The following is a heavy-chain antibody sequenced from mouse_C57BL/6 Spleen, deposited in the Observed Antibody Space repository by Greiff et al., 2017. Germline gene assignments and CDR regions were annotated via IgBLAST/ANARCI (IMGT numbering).Heavy chain of an antibody. J-gene: IGHJ3*01. CDR1: GYTFTDYN. CDR3: VRDGIYYGISWFAD. Sequence: VHVKQSGPELVKPGASVKMSCKASGYTFTDYNMHWVKQSHGKSLEWIGYINPNNGGTSYNQKFKGKATLTVNKSSSTAYMELRSLTSADSAVXFSVRDGIYYGISWFADWGAEGLVTVSA. V-gene: IGHV1-22*01. D-gene: IGHD2-1*01. CDR2: INPNNGGT.